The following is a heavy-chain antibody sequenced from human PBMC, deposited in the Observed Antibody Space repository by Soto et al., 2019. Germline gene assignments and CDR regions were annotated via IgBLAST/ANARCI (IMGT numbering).Heavy chain of an antibody. CDR2: IIPIFGTA. D-gene: IGHD6-13*01. J-gene: IGHJ4*02. CDR1: GGTFSSYA. CDR3: ARDRRYSSSWYEF. V-gene: IGHV1-69*13. Sequence: SVKVSCKASGGTFSSYAISWVRQAPGQGLEWMGGIIPIFGTANYAQKFQGRVTITADESTSTAYMELSSLRSEDTAVYYCARDRRYSSSWYEFWGQGTLVTVSS.